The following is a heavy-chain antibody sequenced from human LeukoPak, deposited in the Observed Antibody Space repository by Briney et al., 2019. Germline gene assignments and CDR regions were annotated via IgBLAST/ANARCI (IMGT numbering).Heavy chain of an antibody. J-gene: IGHJ4*02. D-gene: IGHD5-18*01. V-gene: IGHV3-23*01. CDR1: GFTFSSYA. Sequence: PGGSLRLSCAASGFTFSSYAMSWVRQAPGKGLEWVSAISGSGGSTYYADSVKGRFTISRDNSKNTLYLQMNSLRAEDTAVYYCAKDWRIQLWQPPGGFGYWGQGTLVTVSS. CDR3: AKDWRIQLWQPPGGFGY. CDR2: ISGSGGST.